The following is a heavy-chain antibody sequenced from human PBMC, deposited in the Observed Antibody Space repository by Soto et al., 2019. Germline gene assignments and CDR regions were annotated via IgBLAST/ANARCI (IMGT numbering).Heavy chain of an antibody. CDR3: ARDRSTGDY. CDR1: GYTFTNYD. CDR2: ISTYNGDT. D-gene: IGHD6-6*01. Sequence: VASVKVSCKASGYTFTNYDLSWVRRAPGQGLEWMGCISTYNGDTNYAQKFQGRVTMTTDTSTSTAYMELGTLTSDDTAVYYCARDRSTGDYWGQGTLGTVSS. V-gene: IGHV1-18*01. J-gene: IGHJ4*02.